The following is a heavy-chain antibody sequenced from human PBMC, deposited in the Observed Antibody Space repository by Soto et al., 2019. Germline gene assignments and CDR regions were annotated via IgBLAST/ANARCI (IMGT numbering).Heavy chain of an antibody. CDR3: ARDGRRCSSTSCYTAGWFDP. CDR2: INAGNGNT. Sequence: QVQLVQSGAEVKKPGASVKVSCKASGYTFTSYAMHWVRQAPGQRLEWMGWINAGNGNTKYSQKFQGRVTITRDTSASTAYMELSSLRSEDTAVYYCARDGRRCSSTSCYTAGWFDPWGQGTLVTVSS. CDR1: GYTFTSYA. D-gene: IGHD2-2*02. V-gene: IGHV1-3*01. J-gene: IGHJ5*02.